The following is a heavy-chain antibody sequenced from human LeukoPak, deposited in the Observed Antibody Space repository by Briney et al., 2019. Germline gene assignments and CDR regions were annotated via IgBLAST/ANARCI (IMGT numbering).Heavy chain of an antibody. V-gene: IGHV4-39*01. J-gene: IGHJ3*02. CDR1: GGSISSSSYY. CDR3: ARHRLWSSPVGAFDI. CDR2: IYYSGST. D-gene: IGHD4-23*01. Sequence: SETLSLTCTVSGGSISSSSYYWGWIRQPPGKGLEWIGSIYYSGSTYYNPSLKSRVTISVDTPKNQFSLKLSSVTAADTAVYYCARHRLWSSPVGAFDIWGQGTMVTVSS.